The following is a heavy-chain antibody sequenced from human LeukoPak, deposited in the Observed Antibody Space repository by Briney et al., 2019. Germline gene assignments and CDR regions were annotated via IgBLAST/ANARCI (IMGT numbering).Heavy chain of an antibody. CDR2: IYPGDSDT. CDR1: GYSFTSYW. Sequence: KPGESLKISCKGSGYSFTSYWIGWVRQMPGKGLEWMGIIYPGDSDTRYSPSFQGQVTISADKSISTACLPWSSLKASDTAMYYCARPVTTGGATRAFDIWGQGTMVTVSS. D-gene: IGHD1-26*01. V-gene: IGHV5-51*03. CDR3: ARPVTTGGATRAFDI. J-gene: IGHJ3*02.